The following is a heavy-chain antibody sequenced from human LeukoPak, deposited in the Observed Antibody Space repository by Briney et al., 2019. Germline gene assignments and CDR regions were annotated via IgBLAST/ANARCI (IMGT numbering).Heavy chain of an antibody. CDR1: GFAFNNYA. D-gene: IGHD6-19*01. CDR3: AKEGDSSGYYMILCFFDY. Sequence: PGGSLRLSCAASGFAFNNYAMSWVRQAPGRGLEWVSSIGGSGGSTYYADSVRGRFTMSRDNSKNTLYLQMNSLRAEDTAVYFCAKEGDSSGYYMILCFFDYWGQGTLVTVSS. CDR2: IGGSGGST. V-gene: IGHV3-23*01. J-gene: IGHJ4*02.